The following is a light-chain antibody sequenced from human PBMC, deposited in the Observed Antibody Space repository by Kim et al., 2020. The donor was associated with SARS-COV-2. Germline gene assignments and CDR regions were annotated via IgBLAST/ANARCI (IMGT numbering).Light chain of an antibody. Sequence: GGKATLSCRDSRSVSSSSFAGYQQQAGQAPRHLICGASNRPTGSPDRFRSSGSGTDCSLTISGREAEEFALVYWQQHGYSSYTFGQGTKVDIK. CDR1: RSVSSSS. J-gene: IGKJ2*01. CDR3: QQHGYSSYT. V-gene: IGKV3-20*01. CDR2: GAS.